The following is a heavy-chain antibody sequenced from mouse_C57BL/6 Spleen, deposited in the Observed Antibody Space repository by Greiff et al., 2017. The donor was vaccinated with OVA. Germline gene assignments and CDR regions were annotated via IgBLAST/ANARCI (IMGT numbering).Heavy chain of an antibody. CDR1: GYTFTSYW. V-gene: IGHV1-55*01. D-gene: IGHD2-4*01. CDR2: IYPGSGST. Sequence: QVQLQQPGAELVKPGASVKMSCKASGYTFTSYWITWVKQRPGQGLEWIGDIYPGSGSTNYNEKFKSKATLPVDTSSSTAYMQLSSLTAEDSAVYYGARWSDYDGTWFAYWGQGTLVTVSA. CDR3: ARWSDYDGTWFAY. J-gene: IGHJ3*01.